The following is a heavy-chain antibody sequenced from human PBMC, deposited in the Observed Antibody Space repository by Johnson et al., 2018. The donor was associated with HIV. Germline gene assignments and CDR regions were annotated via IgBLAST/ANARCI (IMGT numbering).Heavy chain of an antibody. Sequence: QVQLMESGGGLVKPGGSLRLSCVASGFTFSDYYMTWIRQAPGKGLEWVSFISSSGSTIYYADSVKGRFTISRDNAKNSLYLQMNSLRAEDTAVYYCARPTKPGDAFDIWGQGTMVTVSS. J-gene: IGHJ3*02. CDR2: ISSSGSTI. CDR3: ARPTKPGDAFDI. CDR1: GFTFSDYY. D-gene: IGHD3-10*01. V-gene: IGHV3-11*01.